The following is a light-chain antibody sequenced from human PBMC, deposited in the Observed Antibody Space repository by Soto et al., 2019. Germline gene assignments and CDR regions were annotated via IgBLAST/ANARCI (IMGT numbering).Light chain of an antibody. V-gene: IGKV3-15*01. J-gene: IGKJ1*01. CDR3: QQYYSTPWT. CDR1: QSVAYN. Sequence: EILMTQSPVTLSVSPGESATLSCRASQSVAYNLAWYQQKPGQAPRLLIYGASTRATDIPARFSGSGFGTEFTLTINSLQSEDVAVYYCQQYYSTPWTFGQGTKVEIK. CDR2: GAS.